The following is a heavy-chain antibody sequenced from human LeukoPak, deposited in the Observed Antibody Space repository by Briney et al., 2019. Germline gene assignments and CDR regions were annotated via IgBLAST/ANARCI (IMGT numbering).Heavy chain of an antibody. CDR2: ISTGGSSI. J-gene: IGHJ4*02. CDR1: GFTFSTYE. Sequence: GGSLRLSCAASGFTFSTYEINWVRQAPGKGLEWLSHISTGGSSIHYADSVKGRFTISRDNAKNTLYLQMNSLRSEDTAVYYCAADSSRDYFDYWGQGTLVTVSS. V-gene: IGHV3-48*03. D-gene: IGHD3-22*01. CDR3: AADSSRDYFDY.